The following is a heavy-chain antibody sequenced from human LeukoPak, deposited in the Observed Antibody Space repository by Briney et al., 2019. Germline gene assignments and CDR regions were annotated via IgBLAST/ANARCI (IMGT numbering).Heavy chain of an antibody. CDR1: GGSISHYH. V-gene: IGHV4-59*01. CDR2: IYYSGST. D-gene: IGHD2-2*01. J-gene: IGHJ5*02. CDR3: ARDKGYCSSTSCHNWFDP. Sequence: PSETLSLTCTVSGGSISHYHWTWIRQPPGKGLEWIGYIYYSGSTNYNPSLKSRVTISVDTSKNQFSLKLSSVTAADTAVYYCARDKGYCSSTSCHNWFDPWGQGTLVTVSS.